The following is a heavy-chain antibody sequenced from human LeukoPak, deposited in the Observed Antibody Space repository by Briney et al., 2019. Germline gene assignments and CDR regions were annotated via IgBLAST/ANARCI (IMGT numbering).Heavy chain of an antibody. V-gene: IGHV3-30*18. J-gene: IGHJ4*02. CDR1: GLTFSRYG. Sequence: GGSLRLSCAASGLTFSRYGMHWVRQAPGKGLEWVAVISYDGSNKHYADSVKGRFAISRDNSKNTLYLQMNSLRAEDTAVYYCAKENCSSTSCYLDGYSSSWVYWGQGTLVTVSS. D-gene: IGHD2-2*01. CDR2: ISYDGSNK. CDR3: AKENCSSTSCYLDGYSSSWVY.